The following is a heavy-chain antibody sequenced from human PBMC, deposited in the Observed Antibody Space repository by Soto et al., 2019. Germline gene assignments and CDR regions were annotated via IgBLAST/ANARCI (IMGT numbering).Heavy chain of an antibody. CDR3: AKWAYGDYPGWADS. Sequence: VGALRRYCVVSGFTFSNYAMSWVRQASGKGLEWVSVISGSGSSTHYADSLRGRFTTSRDNSEKTMYLQMNGLRAEDTAVYYCAKWAYGDYPGWADSWGQGTLVTVSS. CDR2: ISGSGSST. J-gene: IGHJ4*02. CDR1: GFTFSNYA. D-gene: IGHD4-17*01. V-gene: IGHV3-23*01.